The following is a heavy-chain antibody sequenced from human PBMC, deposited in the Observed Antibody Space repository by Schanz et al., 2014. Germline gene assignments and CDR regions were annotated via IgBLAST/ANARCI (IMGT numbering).Heavy chain of an antibody. D-gene: IGHD3-22*01. J-gene: IGHJ3*02. CDR3: ARDYSGGGYDI. Sequence: EVRLVESGGGLVKPGGSLRLSCAASGFTFSSYSMSWVRQAPGKGLGWVSFISSSSDYINYADSVKGRFTISRVDAKNSVHLQMNSLRAEDTAVYFCARDYSGGGYDIWGQGTMVTVSS. CDR1: GFTFSSYS. CDR2: ISSSSDYI. V-gene: IGHV3-21*02.